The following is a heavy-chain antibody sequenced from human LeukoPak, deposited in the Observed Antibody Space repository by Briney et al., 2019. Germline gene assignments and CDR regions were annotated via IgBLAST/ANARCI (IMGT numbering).Heavy chain of an antibody. CDR1: GGPIDITNY. CDR3: TRENRPFCPFAY. V-gene: IGHV4-4*02. J-gene: IGHJ4*02. Sequence: SETLSLTCGVSGGPIDITNYWSWVRQAPGKGLEWIGEISHDGTTNHNPSLRSRVAMSLDRANNQFSLTLTSVTAADTAVYYCTRENRPFCPFAYWGQGVLVTVSS. CDR2: ISHDGTT. D-gene: IGHD2/OR15-2a*01.